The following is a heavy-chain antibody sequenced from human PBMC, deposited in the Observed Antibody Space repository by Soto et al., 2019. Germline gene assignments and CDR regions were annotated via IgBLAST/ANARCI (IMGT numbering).Heavy chain of an antibody. J-gene: IGHJ6*02. D-gene: IGHD5-12*01. CDR2: IIPIFGTA. CDR1: GGTFSSYA. V-gene: IGHV1-69*13. CDR3: ASRTRWLQLRTSVYYYYYAMDV. Sequence: SVKVSCKASGGTFSSYAISWVRQAPGQGLEWMGGIIPIFGTANYAQKFQGTVTITADESTSTAYMELSSLRSEDTAAYYCASRTRWLQLRTSVYYYYYAMDVWGQGTTVTVSS.